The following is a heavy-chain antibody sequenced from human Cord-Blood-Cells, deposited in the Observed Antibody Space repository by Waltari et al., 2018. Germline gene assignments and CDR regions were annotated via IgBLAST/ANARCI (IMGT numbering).Heavy chain of an antibody. CDR2: IYYSGST. Sequence: QVQLQESGPGLVKPSQTMSLTCPVSGGSISSGASYFSWIRQPPGKGREWIGYIYYSGSTYYNPSLKSRVTISVDTSKNQFSLKLSSVTAADTAVYYCARALPRSSSWYWDYYYYGMDVWGQGTTVTVSS. J-gene: IGHJ6*02. CDR1: GGSISSGASY. CDR3: ARALPRSSSWYWDYYYYGMDV. V-gene: IGHV4-30-4*08. D-gene: IGHD6-13*01.